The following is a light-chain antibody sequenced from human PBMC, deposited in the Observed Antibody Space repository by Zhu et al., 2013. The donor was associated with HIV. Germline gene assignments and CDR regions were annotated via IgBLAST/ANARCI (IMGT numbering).Light chain of an antibody. CDR1: QNVGTN. V-gene: IGKV3-15*01. CDR3: QTYLERPLFT. J-gene: IGKJ3*01. Sequence: EIVLTQSPATLSLSPGERATLSCRASQNVGTNLSWYQQKAGRAPRLLIYDASTRATGVPARFSGSGSGTEFALAISSLQSEDFAVYYCQTYLERPLFTFGPGTAVDLK. CDR2: DAS.